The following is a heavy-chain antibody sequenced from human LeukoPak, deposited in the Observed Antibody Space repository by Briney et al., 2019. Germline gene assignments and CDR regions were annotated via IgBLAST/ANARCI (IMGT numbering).Heavy chain of an antibody. Sequence: SETLSLTCTVSGGSISGYYWSWIRQPPGKGLEWIGYIHYSGSTNYNPSLKSRVTISVDTSKNQFSLKLSSVTAADTAVYYCARFPAMVSGYWGQGTLVTVSS. CDR3: ARFPAMVSGY. CDR1: GGSISGYY. CDR2: IHYSGST. V-gene: IGHV4-59*12. J-gene: IGHJ4*02. D-gene: IGHD5-18*01.